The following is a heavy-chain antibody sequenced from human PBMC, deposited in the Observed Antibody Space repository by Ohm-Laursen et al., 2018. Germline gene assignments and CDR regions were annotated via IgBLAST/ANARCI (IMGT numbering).Heavy chain of an antibody. CDR1: GGSISTYY. D-gene: IGHD3-10*01. J-gene: IGHJ5*02. CDR2: IFYGGST. V-gene: IGHV4-31*01. Sequence: TLSLTCFVSGGSISTYYWSWIRQHPGKGLVWIGNIFYGGSTYYNPSLRSLVSMSVDTSMNQFSLKLTSVTAADTAVYYCARAIGSGSYYNVASWGQGTLVTVSS. CDR3: ARAIGSGSYYNVAS.